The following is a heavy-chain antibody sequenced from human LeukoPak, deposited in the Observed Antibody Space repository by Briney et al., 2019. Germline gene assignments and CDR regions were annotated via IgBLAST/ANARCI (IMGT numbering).Heavy chain of an antibody. CDR1: GGSFSGYY. V-gene: IGHV4-34*01. Sequence: PSETLSLTCAVYGGSFSGYYWSWIRQPPGKGLEWIGEINHSGSTNYNPSLKSRVTISVDTSKNQFSLKLSSVTAADTAVYYCARGAVAWYYFDYWGQGTLVTVSS. J-gene: IGHJ4*02. D-gene: IGHD3/OR15-3a*01. CDR2: INHSGST. CDR3: ARGAVAWYYFDY.